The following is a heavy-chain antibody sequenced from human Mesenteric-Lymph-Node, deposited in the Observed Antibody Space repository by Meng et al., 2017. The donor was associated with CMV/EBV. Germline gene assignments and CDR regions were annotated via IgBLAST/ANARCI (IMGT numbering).Heavy chain of an antibody. J-gene: IGHJ4*02. Sequence: SVKVSCKASGGTFSNYAINWVRQAPGQGLEWMGGIIPLLGTANYAQRFQGRVTITTDESTSTAYMELSSLRSEDTAVYYCARGNHYDSSGYRVDPYYFDYWGQGTLVTVSS. CDR2: IIPLLGTA. V-gene: IGHV1-69*05. CDR1: GGTFSNYA. D-gene: IGHD3-22*01. CDR3: ARGNHYDSSGYRVDPYYFDY.